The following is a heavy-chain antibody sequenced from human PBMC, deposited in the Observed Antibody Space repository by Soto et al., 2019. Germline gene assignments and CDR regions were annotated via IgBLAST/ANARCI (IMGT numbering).Heavy chain of an antibody. CDR3: ARRPHNYYDSSGYYSVGAFDI. J-gene: IGHJ3*02. CDR1: GYSFTSYW. V-gene: IGHV5-10-1*01. D-gene: IGHD3-22*01. CDR2: IDPSDSYT. Sequence: GEPLKISCKGSGYSFTSYWISWVRQMPGKGLEWMGRIDPSDSYTNYSPSFQGHVTISADKSISTAYLQWSSLKASDTAMYYCARRPHNYYDSSGYYSVGAFDIWGQGTMVTV.